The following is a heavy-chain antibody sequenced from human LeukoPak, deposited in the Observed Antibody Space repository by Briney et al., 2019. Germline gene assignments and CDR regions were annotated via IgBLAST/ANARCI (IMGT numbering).Heavy chain of an antibody. CDR3: AKGPSKVVVAATYFDY. CDR2: ISGSGGST. CDR1: GFNLYNHS. D-gene: IGHD2-15*01. J-gene: IGHJ4*02. Sequence: GSLRPSRAASGFNLYNHSLSLVPPAPRKGPGWVPAISGSGGSTYYADSVEGRFTISRDNSKNTLYLQMNSLRAEDTAVYYCAKGPSKVVVAATYFDYWGQGTLVTVSS. V-gene: IGHV3-23*01.